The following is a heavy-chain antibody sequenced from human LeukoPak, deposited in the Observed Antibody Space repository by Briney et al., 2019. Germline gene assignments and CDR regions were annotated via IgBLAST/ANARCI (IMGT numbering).Heavy chain of an antibody. CDR1: GFSFSSYW. V-gene: IGHV3-74*03. CDR3: AREGRVSGYDFDC. J-gene: IGHJ4*02. D-gene: IGHD5-12*01. Sequence: GGSLRLSCAASGFSFSSYWMHCVRQAPGKGLVWLSRINNDGSSITYADSVKGRFTISRDNAKNTLFLQMNSLRVEDTAVYYCAREGRVSGYDFDCWGQGTLVTVSS. CDR2: INNDGSSI.